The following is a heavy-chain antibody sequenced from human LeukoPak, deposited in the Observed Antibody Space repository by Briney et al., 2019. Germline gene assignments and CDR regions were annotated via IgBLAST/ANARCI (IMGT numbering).Heavy chain of an antibody. CDR2: INPSGGST. J-gene: IGHJ6*02. CDR1: GYTFTSYY. CDR3: ARDIPYSSGWAYYYYYGMDV. D-gene: IGHD6-19*01. Sequence: ASVKVSCKASGYTFTSYYMHWVRQAPGQGLEWMGIINPSGGSTNHAQKFQGRVTMTRDTSTSTVYMELSSLRSEDTAVYYCARDIPYSSGWAYYYYYGMDVWGQGTTVTVSS. V-gene: IGHV1-46*01.